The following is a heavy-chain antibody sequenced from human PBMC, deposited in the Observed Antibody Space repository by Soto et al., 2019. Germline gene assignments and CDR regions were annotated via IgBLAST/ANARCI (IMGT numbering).Heavy chain of an antibody. J-gene: IGHJ4*02. D-gene: IGHD6-19*01. CDR1: GFTFSSYE. V-gene: IGHV3-48*03. CDR3: AREGGSGRYGFVNY. Sequence: PGGSLRLSCAASGFTFSSYEMNWVRQAPGKGLEWVSYISSSGSTIYYADSVKGRFTISRDNAKNSLYLQMNSLRAEDTAVYYCAREGGSGRYGFVNYWGQGTLVTVSS. CDR2: ISSSGSTI.